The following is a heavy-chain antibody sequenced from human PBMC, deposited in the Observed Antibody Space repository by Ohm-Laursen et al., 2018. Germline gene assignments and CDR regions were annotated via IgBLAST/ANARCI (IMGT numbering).Heavy chain of an antibody. V-gene: IGHV4-34*01. D-gene: IGHD3-22*01. CDR1: GGSFSGYY. J-gene: IGHJ4*02. CDR3: ARVLARYYDSSGYGY. CDR2: INHSGST. Sequence: TLSLTCAVSGGSFSGYYWSWIRQPPGKGLEWIGEINHSGSTNYNPSLKSRVTISVDTSKNQFSLKLSSVTAADTAVYYCARVLARYYDSSGYGYWGQGTLVTVSS.